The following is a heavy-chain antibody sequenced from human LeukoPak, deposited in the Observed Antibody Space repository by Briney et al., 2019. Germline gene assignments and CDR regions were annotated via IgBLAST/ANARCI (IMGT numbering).Heavy chain of an antibody. CDR2: IYYSGST. CDR3: ACGYSSGWFDFDY. V-gene: IGHV4-61*01. D-gene: IGHD6-19*01. J-gene: IGHJ4*02. Sequence: SETLSLTCTVSGGSASSGSYYWSWIRQPPGKGLEWIGYIYYSGSTNYNPSLKSRVTISVDTSKNQFSLKLSSVTAADTAVYYCACGYSSGWFDFDYWGQGTLVTVSS. CDR1: GGSASSGSYY.